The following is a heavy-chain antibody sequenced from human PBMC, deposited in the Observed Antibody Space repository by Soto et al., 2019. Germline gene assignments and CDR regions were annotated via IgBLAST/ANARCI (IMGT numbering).Heavy chain of an antibody. CDR1: GYSFTSYW. J-gene: IGHJ6*02. V-gene: IGHV5-10-1*01. Sequence: PGESLKISCKGSGYSFTSYWISWVRQMPGKGLEWMGRIDPSDSYTNYSPSFQGHVTISADKSISTAYLQWSSLKASDTAMHYCASTNCSGGSCYRAYYYYGMDVWGQGTTVTVSS. D-gene: IGHD2-15*01. CDR2: IDPSDSYT. CDR3: ASTNCSGGSCYRAYYYYGMDV.